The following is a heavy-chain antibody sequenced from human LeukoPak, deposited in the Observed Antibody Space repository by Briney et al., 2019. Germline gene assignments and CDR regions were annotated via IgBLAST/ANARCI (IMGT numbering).Heavy chain of an antibody. CDR3: ARGVEMATSYGSDY. V-gene: IGHV3-21*01. D-gene: IGHD5-24*01. CDR1: GFTFSSYS. CDR2: ISSSSSYI. J-gene: IGHJ4*02. Sequence: GGSLRLSCAASGFTFSSYSMNWVRQAPGKGLEWVSSISSSSSYIYYADSVKGRFTISRDNSKNTLYLQMNSLRAEDTAVYYCARGVEMATSYGSDYWGQGTLVTVSS.